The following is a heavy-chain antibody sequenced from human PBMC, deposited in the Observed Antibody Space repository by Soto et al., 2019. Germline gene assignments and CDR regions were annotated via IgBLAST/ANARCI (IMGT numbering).Heavy chain of an antibody. D-gene: IGHD6-13*01. CDR2: IYYSGST. J-gene: IGHJ6*02. CDR3: ARDHVRIAAAGTDYYYYGMDV. CDR1: GGSICSGGYD. V-gene: IGHV4-31*03. Sequence: SETLSLTCTVSGGSICSGGYDGSWIRQHPGKGLEWIGYIYYSGSTYYNPSLKSRVTISVDTSKNQFSLKLSSVTAADTAVYYCARDHVRIAAAGTDYYYYGMDVWGQGTTVTVSS.